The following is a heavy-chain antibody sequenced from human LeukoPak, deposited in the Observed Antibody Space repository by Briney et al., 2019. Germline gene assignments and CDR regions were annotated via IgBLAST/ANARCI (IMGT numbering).Heavy chain of an antibody. CDR3: ARAPTSVSNPYYFDS. J-gene: IGHJ4*02. CDR1: GYSFSNYW. CDR2: IYPGDYDT. Sequence: GESLKISCKGSGYSFSNYWIAWVRQMPGKGPEYMGIIYPGDYDTRYSPSFRGQVTISVDKSISTAYLQWTSLKASDTAIYYCARAPTSVSNPYYFDSWGQGTLVTVSS. D-gene: IGHD4-11*01. V-gene: IGHV5-51*01.